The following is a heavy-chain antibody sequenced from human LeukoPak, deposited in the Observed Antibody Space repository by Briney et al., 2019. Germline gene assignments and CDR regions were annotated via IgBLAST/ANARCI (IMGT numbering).Heavy chain of an antibody. D-gene: IGHD5-12*01. J-gene: IGHJ5*02. CDR3: ARWIVLSQGWCNWFDP. CDR2: IRIGGGGT. V-gene: IGHV3-23*01. CDR1: GFDLTTYA. Sequence: GGSLRLSCAASGFDLTTYAMTWVRQAPAKGLEWVSSIRIGGGGTYYADSVKGRCTISRDNSENTLHLQMNNLRADDTARYCCARWIVLSQGWCNWFDPWGEGTMLSVCS.